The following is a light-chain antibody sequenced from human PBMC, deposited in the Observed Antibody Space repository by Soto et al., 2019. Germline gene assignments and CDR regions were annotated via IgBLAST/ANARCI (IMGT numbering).Light chain of an antibody. J-gene: IGLJ2*01. CDR3: QVWESSSDHVV. CDR1: NIGSKS. CDR2: YDS. Sequence: SYELTQPPSVSVAPGKTARITCGGNNIGSKSVHWYQQKPGQAPVLVISYDSDRPSGIPERFSGSNSGSTATLTISRVEAGDEADYYCQVWESSSDHVVFGGGTKLTVL. V-gene: IGLV3-21*01.